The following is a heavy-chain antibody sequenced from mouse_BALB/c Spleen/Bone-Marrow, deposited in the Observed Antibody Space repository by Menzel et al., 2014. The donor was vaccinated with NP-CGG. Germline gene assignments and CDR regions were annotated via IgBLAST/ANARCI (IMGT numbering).Heavy chain of an antibody. V-gene: IGHV1-55*01. CDR3: AVFSQLGLLAY. CDR2: IYPGSGST. D-gene: IGHD3-1*01. Sequence: QVQLQQSGAELVKPGTSVKLSCKASGYNFTSYWINWVKLRPGQGLEWIGDIYPGSGSTNYNEKFKSKATLTVDTSSSTAYTRLSSLASEDSALYYCAVFSQLGLLAYWGQGTLVTVSA. J-gene: IGHJ3*01. CDR1: GYNFTSYW.